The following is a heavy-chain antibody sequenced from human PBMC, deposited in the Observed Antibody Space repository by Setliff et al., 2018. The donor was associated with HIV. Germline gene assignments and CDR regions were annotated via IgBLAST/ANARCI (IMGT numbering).Heavy chain of an antibody. CDR3: TTGTRLVD. Sequence: GGSLRLSCAASGFTFSNAWMSWVRQAPGKGLEWVGRIKSKPDGGTTDYAAPVKGRFTISRDDSKNTLYLQMNSLKIEDTAVYYCTTGTRLVDWGQGALVTVSS. CDR2: IKSKPDGGTT. D-gene: IGHD2-21*01. CDR1: GFTFSNAW. J-gene: IGHJ4*02. V-gene: IGHV3-15*01.